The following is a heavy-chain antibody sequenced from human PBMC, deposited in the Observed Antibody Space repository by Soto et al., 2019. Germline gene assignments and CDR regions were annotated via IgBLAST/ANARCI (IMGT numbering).Heavy chain of an antibody. D-gene: IGHD2-15*01. CDR1: GFSFSSHD. V-gene: IGHV3-13*01. CDR3: ARRFYSGGSCPGIGFDY. CDR2: VGTVGDT. Sequence: LRLSCAASGFSFSSHDMHWVRQATGKGLEWVSGVGTVGDTYYSGSVKGRFTISRENARNSFYLQMNSLRAGDTAVYYCARRFYSGGSCPGIGFDYWGQGTLVTVSS. J-gene: IGHJ4*02.